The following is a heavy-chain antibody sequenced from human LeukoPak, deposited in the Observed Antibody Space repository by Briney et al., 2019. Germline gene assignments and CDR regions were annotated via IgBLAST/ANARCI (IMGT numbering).Heavy chain of an antibody. J-gene: IGHJ4*02. D-gene: IGHD6-13*01. CDR2: IYSGGST. CDR3: ARVLPAAGTLGY. CDR1: GFTVSSNY. V-gene: IGHV3-66*01. Sequence: GGSLRHSCAASGFTVSSNYMSWVRQAPGKGLEWVSVIYSGGSTYYADSVKGRFTISRDNSKNTLYLQMNSLRAEDTAVYYCARVLPAAGTLGYWGQGTLVTVSS.